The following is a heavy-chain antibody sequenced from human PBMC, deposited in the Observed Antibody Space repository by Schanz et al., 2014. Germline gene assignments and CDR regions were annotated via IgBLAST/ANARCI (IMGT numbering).Heavy chain of an antibody. CDR2: ISGSGGST. CDR3: ARKMKLGVYGGKGHDSLDI. CDR1: GFTFSSYA. D-gene: IGHD4-17*01. V-gene: IGHV3-23*01. Sequence: EVQLLESGGGLVQPGGPLRLSCAASGFTFSSYAMSWVRQAPGKGLEWVSAISGSGGSTYYADSVKGRFTISRDNAKNTLYLQMNTLRAEDTAVYYCARKMKLGVYGGKGHDSLDIWGQGTMVTVSS. J-gene: IGHJ3*02.